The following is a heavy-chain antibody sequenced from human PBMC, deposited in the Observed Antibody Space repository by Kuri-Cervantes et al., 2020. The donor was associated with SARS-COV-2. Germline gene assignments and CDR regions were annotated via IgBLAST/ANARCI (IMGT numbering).Heavy chain of an antibody. CDR2: ISYATSTL. CDR1: GFAFSDFA. V-gene: IGHV3-30*04. CDR3: GTLFKYESSAYRPIEN. Sequence: LSLTCAASGFAFSDFALHWVRQAPGKGLEWVAIISYATSTLYADSVKGRFTISRDNSKNSLYLQMNSLRVEDTAVYYCGTLFKYESSAYRPIENWGQGILVTVSS. D-gene: IGHD3-22*01. J-gene: IGHJ4*02.